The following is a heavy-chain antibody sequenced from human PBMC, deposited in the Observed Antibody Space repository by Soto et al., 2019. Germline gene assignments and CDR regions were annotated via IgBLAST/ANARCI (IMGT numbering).Heavy chain of an antibody. J-gene: IGHJ6*03. Sequence: SLRLSCAASGFTFSSYGMHWVRQAPGKGLEWVAVIWYDGSNKYYADSVKGRFTISRDNSKNTLYLQMNSLRAEDTAVYYCARDGLQDIVLXVYPTIYYYKDVWGKGTTVTVSS. CDR1: GFTFSSYG. CDR2: IWYDGSNK. V-gene: IGHV3-33*01. D-gene: IGHD2-8*01. CDR3: ARDGLQDIVLXVYPTIYYYKDV.